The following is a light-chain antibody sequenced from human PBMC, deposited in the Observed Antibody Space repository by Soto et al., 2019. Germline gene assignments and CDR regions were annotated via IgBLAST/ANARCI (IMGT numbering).Light chain of an antibody. CDR2: AVF. Sequence: DIQLTQSPSFLSASVGDRVTITCRASQDISNFLAWFQQKPGRAPKLLIYAVFTLQSGVPSRFSGSGSGAEFTLTISSLRPEDFATYYCQQLDSYPLTFGGGTKVDIK. CDR3: QQLDSYPLT. J-gene: IGKJ4*01. V-gene: IGKV1-9*01. CDR1: QDISNF.